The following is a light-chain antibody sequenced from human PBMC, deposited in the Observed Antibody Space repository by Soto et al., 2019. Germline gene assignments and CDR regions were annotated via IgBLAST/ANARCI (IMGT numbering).Light chain of an antibody. J-gene: IGLJ1*01. CDR1: SGYSNYK. Sequence: QLVLTQSPSASASLGASVTLTCTLSSGYSNYKVDWYQQRPGKGPRFVMRVGTGGIVGSKGDGIPDRFSVLGSGLNRYLTIKNILEEDESDYHCGADHGSGSKFVPCALGTGTKVPVL. CDR3: GADHGSGSKFVPCA. V-gene: IGLV9-49*01. CDR2: VGTGGIVG.